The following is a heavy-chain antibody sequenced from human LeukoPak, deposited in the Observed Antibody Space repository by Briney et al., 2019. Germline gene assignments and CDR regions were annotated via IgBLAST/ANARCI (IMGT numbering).Heavy chain of an antibody. V-gene: IGHV7-4-1*02. J-gene: IGHJ6*03. CDR3: ARVGFPTYYYYMDV. CDR1: EYTFTSYA. Sequence: ASVKVSCKASEYTFTSYAMNWVRQAPGQGLEWMGWININTGDPTYAQGFTGRFVFSLDTSVSTAYLQISSLKAEDTAMYYCARVGFPTYYYYMDVWGKGTTVTVSS. CDR2: ININTGDP. D-gene: IGHD3-10*01.